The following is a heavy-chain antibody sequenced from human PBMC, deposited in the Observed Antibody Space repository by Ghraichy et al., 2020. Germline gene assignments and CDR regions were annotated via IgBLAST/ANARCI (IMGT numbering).Heavy chain of an antibody. Sequence: GSLRLSCAASGFTFSSYAMSWVRQAPGKGLEWVSAISGSGGSTYYADSVKGRFTISRDNSKNTLYLQMNSLRAEDTAVYYCAKSGEWLQFIQHWGQGTLVTVSS. CDR3: AKSGEWLQFIQH. D-gene: IGHD5-12*01. CDR1: GFTFSSYA. J-gene: IGHJ1*01. CDR2: ISGSGGST. V-gene: IGHV3-23*01.